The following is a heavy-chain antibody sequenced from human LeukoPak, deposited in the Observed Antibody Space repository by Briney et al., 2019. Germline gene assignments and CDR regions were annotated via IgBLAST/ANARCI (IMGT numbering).Heavy chain of an antibody. Sequence: GGSLRLSCAASGFTVSTNYMSWVRQAPGKGLEWVSVTYSGGTTYYADSVKGRFTISRDNSKNTLYLKMNSVTVDDTALYYCARDTAAFDIWGQGTMVTVSS. V-gene: IGHV3-53*01. CDR3: ARDTAAFDI. D-gene: IGHD5-18*01. J-gene: IGHJ3*02. CDR1: GFTVSTNY. CDR2: TYSGGTT.